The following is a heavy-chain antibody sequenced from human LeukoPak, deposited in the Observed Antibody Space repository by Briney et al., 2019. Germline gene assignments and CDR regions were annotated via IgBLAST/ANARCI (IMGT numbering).Heavy chain of an antibody. CDR2: ISVRGITI. CDR3: VRGGDYAGIAARHDL. D-gene: IGHD4-23*01. CDR1: GFTFSDYY. V-gene: IGHV3-11*01. J-gene: IGHJ5*02. Sequence: GGSLRLSCAASGFTFSDYYMSWIRQSPGKGLEWVSYISVRGITINYADAVEGRFTISRDDAKNSLYLQMNSLSADDAALYYCVRGGDYAGIAARHDLWGRATLVTVSS.